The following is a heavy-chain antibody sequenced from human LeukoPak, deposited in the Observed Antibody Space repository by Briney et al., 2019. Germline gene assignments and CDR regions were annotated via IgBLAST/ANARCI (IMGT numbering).Heavy chain of an antibody. CDR2: ISYDGSNK. V-gene: IGHV3-30*01. CDR3: ATFTERENYHYTANL. J-gene: IGHJ4*02. CDR1: GFTFSSYP. D-gene: IGHD3-16*02. Sequence: GRSLRLSCAASGFTFSSYPMHWVRQAPGKGLEWVSVISYDGSNKNYADSVKGRFTISRDNSKNTVYLQMNSLRVEDTAVYYCATFTERENYHYTANLWGQGTLVIVS.